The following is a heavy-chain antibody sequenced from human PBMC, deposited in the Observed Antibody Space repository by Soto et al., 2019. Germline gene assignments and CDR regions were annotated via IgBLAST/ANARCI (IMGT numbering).Heavy chain of an antibody. CDR3: AKAYSSSIYYYYMDV. CDR2: INWNGGST. J-gene: IGHJ6*03. V-gene: IGHV3-20*01. Sequence: GSLRLSCAASGFTFDDYGMSWVRQAPGKGLEWVSGINWNGGSTGYADSVKGRFTISRDNAKNSLYLQMNSLRAEDTALYHCAKAYSSSIYYYYMDVWGKGTTVTVSS. D-gene: IGHD6-6*01. CDR1: GFTFDDYG.